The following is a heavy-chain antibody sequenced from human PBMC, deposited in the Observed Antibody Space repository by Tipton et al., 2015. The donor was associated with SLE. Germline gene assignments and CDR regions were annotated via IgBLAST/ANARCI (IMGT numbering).Heavy chain of an antibody. CDR2: IYTSGST. Sequence: TLSLTCTVSGGSISSYYWSWIRQPPGKGLEWIGYIYTSGSTNYNPSLKSRVTISVDTSKNQFSLKLSSVTAADTAVYYCARGRKAIGYWGQGTLVTVSS. D-gene: IGHD2-2*02. CDR1: GGSISSYY. V-gene: IGHV4-4*09. J-gene: IGHJ4*02. CDR3: ARGRKAIGY.